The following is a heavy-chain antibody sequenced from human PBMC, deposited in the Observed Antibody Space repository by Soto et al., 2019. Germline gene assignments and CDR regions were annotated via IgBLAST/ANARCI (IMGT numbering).Heavy chain of an antibody. Sequence: PGGSLRLSCAASGFTFSSYGMHWVRQAPGKGLEWVAVISYDGSNKYYADSVKGRFTISRDNSKNTLYLQMNSLRAEDTAVYYCAKETGSSSSWYDPEFDYWGQGTLVTVSS. CDR2: ISYDGSNK. CDR3: AKETGSSSSWYDPEFDY. V-gene: IGHV3-30*18. D-gene: IGHD6-13*01. CDR1: GFTFSSYG. J-gene: IGHJ4*02.